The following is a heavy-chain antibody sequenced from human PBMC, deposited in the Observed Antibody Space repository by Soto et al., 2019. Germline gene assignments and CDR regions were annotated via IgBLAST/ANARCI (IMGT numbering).Heavy chain of an antibody. Sequence: PSQTLSLTFTVAGTSISSYYWSWIRQPPGKGLEWIANIHYSGTTNYNPSLASRVTLSVDTSKDQFSLKMTYVTAADRAMYFCARYNSYAIDYWGRGTLVTVS. CDR2: IHYSGTT. J-gene: IGHJ4*02. CDR3: ARYNSYAIDY. V-gene: IGHV4-59*01. CDR1: GTSISSYY. D-gene: IGHD2-8*01.